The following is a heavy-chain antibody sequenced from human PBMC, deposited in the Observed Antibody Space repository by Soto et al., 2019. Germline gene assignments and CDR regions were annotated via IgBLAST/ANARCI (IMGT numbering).Heavy chain of an antibody. Sequence: QVQLQESGPGLVKPSETLSLTCTVSGGSVSSGSYYWSWIRQPPGKGLEWIGYIYYSGSTNYNPSLKGRVTISVVTSKNPFSLKLSSVTAADTAVYYCAGDISSSSIVYGMDVWGQGTTVTVSS. V-gene: IGHV4-61*01. CDR1: GGSVSSGSYY. J-gene: IGHJ6*02. D-gene: IGHD6-6*01. CDR3: AGDISSSSIVYGMDV. CDR2: IYYSGST.